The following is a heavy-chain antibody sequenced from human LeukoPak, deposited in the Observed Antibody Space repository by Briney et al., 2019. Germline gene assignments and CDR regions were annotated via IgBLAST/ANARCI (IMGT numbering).Heavy chain of an antibody. Sequence: GASVKVSCKASGYTFTSYGISWVRQAPGQGLEWMGWISAYNGNTNYAQKLQGRVTMTTDTSTSTAYMELRSLRSDDTAVYYCARDSGYCSGGSCRIDYWGQETLVTVSS. V-gene: IGHV1-18*01. CDR2: ISAYNGNT. CDR1: GYTFTSYG. J-gene: IGHJ4*02. D-gene: IGHD2-15*01. CDR3: ARDSGYCSGGSCRIDY.